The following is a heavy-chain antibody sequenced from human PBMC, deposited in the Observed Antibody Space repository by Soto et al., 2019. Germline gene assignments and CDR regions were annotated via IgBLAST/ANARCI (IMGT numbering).Heavy chain of an antibody. V-gene: IGHV2-5*02. J-gene: IGHJ4*02. CDR1: GFSLSTSGVG. D-gene: IGHD6-13*01. CDR3: AHRRDSSWYFDY. Sequence: QITLKESGPTLVKPTQTLTLTCTFSGFSLSTSGVGVGWIRQPPGKALEWLALIYWDDNKRYSPSLKSRLTLTKDTSKNQVVLTMTNMDPVDTATYYCAHRRDSSWYFDYWGQGTLVTVSS. CDR2: IYWDDNK.